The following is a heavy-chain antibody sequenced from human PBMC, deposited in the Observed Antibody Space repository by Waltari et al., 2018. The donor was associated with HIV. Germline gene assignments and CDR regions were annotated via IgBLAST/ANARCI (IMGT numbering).Heavy chain of an antibody. CDR2: ISSSSSNI. CDR1: GFTFSSYS. Sequence: EVQLVESGGGLVQPGGSLRLSCAASGFTFSSYSRNWVRQAPGKGLEWFSYISSSSSNIYYADSVKGRFTISRDNAKNSLYLQMDSLRAEDTAVYYCAREWVTVTSFYYYYGMDVWGQGTTVTVSS. J-gene: IGHJ6*02. V-gene: IGHV3-48*01. D-gene: IGHD4-4*01. CDR3: AREWVTVTSFYYYYGMDV.